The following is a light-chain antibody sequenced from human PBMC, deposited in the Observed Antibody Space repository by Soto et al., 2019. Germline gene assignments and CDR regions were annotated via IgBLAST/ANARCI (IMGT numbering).Light chain of an antibody. Sequence: EIVLSQSPGTLSLSPGARASLSCRASQSVSSNLAWYQQKPGQAPRLLIYGASTRATGIPARFSGSGSETQFTLTITRLQSEDFAVYYCQHYNNWPAWTYGQGTKVEIK. J-gene: IGKJ1*01. CDR2: GAS. CDR3: QHYNNWPAWT. V-gene: IGKV3-15*01. CDR1: QSVSSN.